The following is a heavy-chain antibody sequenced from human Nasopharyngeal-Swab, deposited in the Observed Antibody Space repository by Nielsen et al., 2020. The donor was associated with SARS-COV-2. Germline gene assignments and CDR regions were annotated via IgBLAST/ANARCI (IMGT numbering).Heavy chain of an antibody. D-gene: IGHD3-3*01. V-gene: IGHV2-5*02. J-gene: IGHJ6*03. CDR1: GFSLTTSGVG. CDR3: AHITRGLERDTIFGVPLASLSYYYMDV. Sequence: SGPTLVKPTQTLTLTCSFSGFSLTTSGVGVAWIRQPPGKALEWLALINWDDGQRYNPSLKTRLTITKDPSKNQVVLTLTDMGPVDSGTYFCAHITRGLERDTIFGVPLASLSYYYMDVWGKGTTVTVS. CDR2: INWDDGQ.